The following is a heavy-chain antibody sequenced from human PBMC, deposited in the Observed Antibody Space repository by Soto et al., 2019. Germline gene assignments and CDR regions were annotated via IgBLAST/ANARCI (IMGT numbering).Heavy chain of an antibody. CDR1: GFTFSDYG. V-gene: IGHV3-48*02. CDR3: ARVSNTWEDDY. CDR2: ISRGSDTI. J-gene: IGHJ4*02. Sequence: EVQLVESGGGLVQPGGSLRLSCVVSGFTFSDYGVNWVRQAPGKGLEWVSYISRGSDTIYYADSVKGRFTTSRDNAKNSLFLQMNSLRDEDTALYYCARVSNTWEDDYWGQGTLVTVSS. D-gene: IGHD1-26*01.